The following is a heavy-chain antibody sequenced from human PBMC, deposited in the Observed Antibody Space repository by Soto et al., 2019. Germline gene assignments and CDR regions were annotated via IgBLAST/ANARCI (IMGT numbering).Heavy chain of an antibody. J-gene: IGHJ3*02. CDR1: GGSISSSSYY. D-gene: IGHD6-19*01. Sequence: SSETLSLTRTVSGGSISSSSYYWGWIRQPPGKGLEWIGCIYYSGSTYYNPSLKSRVTISVDTSKNHFSLKLSSATAADTAMYYCARHLEMAGNDAFDIWGQGTMVTVSS. CDR3: ARHLEMAGNDAFDI. V-gene: IGHV4-39*01. CDR2: IYYSGST.